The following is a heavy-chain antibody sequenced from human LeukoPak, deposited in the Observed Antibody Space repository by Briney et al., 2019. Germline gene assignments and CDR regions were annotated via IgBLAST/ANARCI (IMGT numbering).Heavy chain of an antibody. V-gene: IGHV3-7*01. J-gene: IGHJ4*02. CDR3: ARIVVVPAAISYFDY. Sequence: GGSLRLSCAASGFTFSSYWMSWVRQAPGKGLEWVANIKQDGSEKYYVDSVKGRFTISRDNAKNSLYLQLNSLRAEDTAVYYCARIVVVPAAISYFDYWGQGTLVTVSS. CDR1: GFTFSSYW. D-gene: IGHD2-2*01. CDR2: IKQDGSEK.